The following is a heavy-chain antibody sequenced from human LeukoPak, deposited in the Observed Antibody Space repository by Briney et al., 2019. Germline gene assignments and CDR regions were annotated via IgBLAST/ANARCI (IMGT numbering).Heavy chain of an antibody. CDR2: VLYNGKT. J-gene: IGHJ4*02. Sequence: SETLSLTCAVSGGTISIGSNYWGWIRQSPRTGLEWIGNVLYNGKTYYNPSLRGRVTISVETLKSQFSLKLTSVIASDTAVYYCARAFGAPAASLDFWGQGILVTVSS. D-gene: IGHD3-16*01. CDR3: ARAFGAPAASLDF. V-gene: IGHV4-39*01. CDR1: GGTISIGSNY.